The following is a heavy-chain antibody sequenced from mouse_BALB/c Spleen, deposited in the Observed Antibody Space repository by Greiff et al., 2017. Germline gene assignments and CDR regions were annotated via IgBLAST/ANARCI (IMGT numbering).Heavy chain of an antibody. CDR2: ISSGGGST. V-gene: IGHV5-12-1*01. CDR3: ARHYYGCDY. Sequence: EVQLVESGGGLVKPGGSLKLSCAASGFAFSSYDMSWVRQTPEKRLEWVAYISSGGGSTYYPDTVKGRFTISRDNAKNTLYLQMSSLKSEDTAMYYCARHYYGCDYWGQGTTLTVSS. D-gene: IGHD1-2*01. CDR1: GFAFSSYD. J-gene: IGHJ2*01.